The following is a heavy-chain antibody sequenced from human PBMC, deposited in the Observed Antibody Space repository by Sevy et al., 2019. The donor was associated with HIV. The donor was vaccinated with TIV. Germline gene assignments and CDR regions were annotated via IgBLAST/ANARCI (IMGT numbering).Heavy chain of an antibody. CDR1: GGSVSSRSDC. D-gene: IGHD3-22*01. Sequence: SETLSLTCTVSGGSVSSRSDCWSWIRQAPGKGLEWIGYMYYSGSTNYNPSLKSPVTISIDTSKNHFSLNLRSVTAVDTAVYYCARLPTAPDDSSGYLFDSWGQGTLVTVSS. CDR3: ARLPTAPDDSSGYLFDS. V-gene: IGHV4-61*03. J-gene: IGHJ4*02. CDR2: MYYSGST.